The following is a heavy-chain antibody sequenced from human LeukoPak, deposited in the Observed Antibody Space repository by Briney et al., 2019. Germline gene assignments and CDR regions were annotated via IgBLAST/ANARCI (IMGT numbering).Heavy chain of an antibody. CDR2: IYHSGST. J-gene: IGHJ4*02. CDR1: GGSISGYY. Sequence: PSETLSLTCTVSGGSISGYYWSWIRQPPGKGLEWIGEIYHSGSTNYNPSLKSRVTMSVDKSMDHFSLKLSSVTAADTAVYYCARVKAALDYWGQGTLVTISS. D-gene: IGHD6-25*01. V-gene: IGHV4-59*12. CDR3: ARVKAALDY.